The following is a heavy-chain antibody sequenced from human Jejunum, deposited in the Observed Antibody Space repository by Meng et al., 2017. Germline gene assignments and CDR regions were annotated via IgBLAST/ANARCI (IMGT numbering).Heavy chain of an antibody. CDR1: GGSVSGHY. J-gene: IGHJ4*02. Sequence: QVQLTALGAGLLKPSAPLAPTCAVYGGSVSGHYWTWIRQPPGKGLEWIGEINDSVSTHYNPSLGSRVTLSVDTSKSQFSLKLISVTAADTGVYYCVDSKWSANYWGQGTLVTVSS. V-gene: IGHV4-34*01. D-gene: IGHD3-3*01. CDR2: INDSVST. CDR3: VDSKWSANY.